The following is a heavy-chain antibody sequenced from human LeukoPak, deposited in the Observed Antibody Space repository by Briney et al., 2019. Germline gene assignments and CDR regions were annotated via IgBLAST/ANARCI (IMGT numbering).Heavy chain of an antibody. V-gene: IGHV4-34*01. D-gene: IGHD6-13*01. CDR2: INHSGST. J-gene: IGHJ4*02. CDR1: GGSFSGYY. Sequence: SETLSLTCAVYGGSFSGYYWSWIRQPPGKGLEWIGEINHSGSTNYNPSLKSRVTISVDTSKNQFSLKLSSVTAADTAVYYCARGKSSYLNFDYWGQGTLVTVSS. CDR3: ARGKSSYLNFDY.